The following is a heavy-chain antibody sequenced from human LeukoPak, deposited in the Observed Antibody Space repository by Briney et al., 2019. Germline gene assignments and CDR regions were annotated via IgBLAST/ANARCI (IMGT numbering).Heavy chain of an antibody. CDR3: AKDSNVLRYFDWLGDFDY. CDR1: GFTVSNNY. D-gene: IGHD3-9*01. CDR2: ISGSGGST. Sequence: GGSLRLSCAASGFTVSNNYMSWVRQAPGKGLEWVSAISGSGGSTYYADSVKGRFTISRDNSKNTLYLQMNSLRAEDTAVYYCAKDSNVLRYFDWLGDFDYWGQGTLVTVSS. J-gene: IGHJ4*02. V-gene: IGHV3-23*01.